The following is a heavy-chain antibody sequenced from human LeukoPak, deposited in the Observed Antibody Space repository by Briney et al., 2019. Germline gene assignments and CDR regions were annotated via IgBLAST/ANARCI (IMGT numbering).Heavy chain of an antibody. J-gene: IGHJ4*02. CDR3: ATVSVAAGDWDYDF. Sequence: PGGSLRLSCVASGFTLSSYAMSRVRQAPGKGLEWVSGISITGGSTYYTDSVKGRFTISRYNSKNPLYLQMNSLRVEDTAVYYWATVSVAAGDWDYDFWGQGTLLTVSS. CDR1: GFTLSSYA. CDR2: ISITGGST. D-gene: IGHD2-21*01. V-gene: IGHV3-23*01.